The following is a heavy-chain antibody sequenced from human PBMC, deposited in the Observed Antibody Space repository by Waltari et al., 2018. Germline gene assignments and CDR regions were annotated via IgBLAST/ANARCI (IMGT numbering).Heavy chain of an antibody. J-gene: IGHJ6*02. V-gene: IGHV3-30*02. CDR2: IRYDGSNK. CDR1: GFPFSSYG. CDR3: ARINSSGWYYYGMDV. D-gene: IGHD6-19*01. Sequence: QVQLVESGGGVVQPGGSLSLSCAAPGFPFSSYGMPWCREAPGKGMEWVAFIRYDGSNKYYADSVKGRFTISRDNSKNTLYLQMNSLRAEDTAVYYCARINSSGWYYYGMDVWGQGTTVTVSS.